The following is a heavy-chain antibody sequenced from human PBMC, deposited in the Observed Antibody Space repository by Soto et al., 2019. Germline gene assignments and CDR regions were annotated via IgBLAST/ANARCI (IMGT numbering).Heavy chain of an antibody. CDR1: GGSSIRGGYY. CDR2: IYYTGST. CDR3: ARYRGGSFYFDY. D-gene: IGHD1-26*01. J-gene: IGHJ4*02. Sequence: PLETPPLTCAFSGGSSIRGGYYWSWIRQHPGKGLEWIGYIYYTGSTYYNPSLKSRVTISVDTSKNQFSLKLSSVTAADTAVYYCARYRGGSFYFDYWGQGTLVTVSS. V-gene: IGHV4-31*11.